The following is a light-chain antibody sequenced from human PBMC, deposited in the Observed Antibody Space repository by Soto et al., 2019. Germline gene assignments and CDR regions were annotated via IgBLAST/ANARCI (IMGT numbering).Light chain of an antibody. Sequence: EIVLTQSPGTLSLSPGERATLSCRASQSVSSSYLAWYQQKPGQAPRLLIYGASSRATGLPDRFSGSGSGTDLSLTISRLEPEDFAVYYCQQYGSSPWTFGQGTKVEIK. CDR3: QQYGSSPWT. J-gene: IGKJ1*01. V-gene: IGKV3-20*01. CDR2: GAS. CDR1: QSVSSSY.